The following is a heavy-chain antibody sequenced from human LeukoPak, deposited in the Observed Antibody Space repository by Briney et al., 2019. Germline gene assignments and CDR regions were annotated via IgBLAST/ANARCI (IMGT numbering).Heavy chain of an antibody. J-gene: IGHJ5*02. D-gene: IGHD3-3*01. CDR3: ASLHTIFGVVIGHGWFDP. CDR2: INHSGST. Sequence: KPSETLSLTCTVSGGSISSSSYYWSWIRQPPGKGLEWIGEINHSGSTNYNPSLKSRVTISVDTSKNQFSLKLSSVTAADTAVYYCASLHTIFGVVIGHGWFDPWGQGTLVTVSS. V-gene: IGHV4-39*07. CDR1: GGSISSSSYY.